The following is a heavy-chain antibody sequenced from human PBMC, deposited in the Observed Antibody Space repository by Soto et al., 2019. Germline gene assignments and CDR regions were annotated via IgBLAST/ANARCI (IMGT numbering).Heavy chain of an antibody. Sequence: EVQLVESGGGLIQPGGSLRLSCAASGFTVSSNYMSWVRQAPGKGLEWVSVIYSGGSTYYADSVKGRFTISRDNSKNTLYLQMNSRRAEDTAVYYCAREAYGDYVGGFDFWGQGTLVTVSS. CDR2: IYSGGST. CDR3: AREAYGDYVGGFDF. J-gene: IGHJ4*02. V-gene: IGHV3-53*01. D-gene: IGHD4-17*01. CDR1: GFTVSSNY.